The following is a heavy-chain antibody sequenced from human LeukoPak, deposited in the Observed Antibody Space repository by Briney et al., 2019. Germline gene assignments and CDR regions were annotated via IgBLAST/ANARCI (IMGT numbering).Heavy chain of an antibody. D-gene: IGHD3-22*01. V-gene: IGHV3-30-3*01. CDR2: IAYDGGNK. J-gene: IGHJ5*02. CDR1: GFTFSSYA. Sequence: GGSLRLSCAASGFTFSSYAIHWVRQAPGKGLEWVAVIAYDGGNKYYADSVKGRFTISRDNSKNTLYLKMNSLRAEDTAVYYCARDSSPWYYYDRSGSNGFDPWGQGTLVTVSS. CDR3: ARDSSPWYYYDRSGSNGFDP.